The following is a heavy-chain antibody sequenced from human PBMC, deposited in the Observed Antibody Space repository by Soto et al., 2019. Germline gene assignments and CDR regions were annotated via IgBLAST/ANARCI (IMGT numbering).Heavy chain of an antibody. J-gene: IGHJ3*02. CDR1: GGSISSGGYY. CDR2: IYYSGST. D-gene: IGHD1-26*01. Sequence: SETLSLTCTVSGGSISSGGYYWSWIRQHPGKGLEWSGYIYYSGSTYYNPSLKSRVTISVDTSKNQFSLKLSSVTAADTAVYYCARVSGTTLRGPDAAFDIWGQGTMVTVSS. CDR3: ARVSGTTLRGPDAAFDI. V-gene: IGHV4-31*03.